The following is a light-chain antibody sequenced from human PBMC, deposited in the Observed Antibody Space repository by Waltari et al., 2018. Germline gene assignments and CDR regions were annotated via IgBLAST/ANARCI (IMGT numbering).Light chain of an antibody. V-gene: IGLV2-14*01. CDR1: SSDIGRYNY. CDR2: EVS. CDR3: SSYTNSGNVV. J-gene: IGLJ2*01. Sequence: QSALTQPASVSGSPGQAIPISCPGTSSDIGRYNYVSWSQQHPGKAPKLVISEVSNRPSGVSNRFSGSKSGNTASLTISGLQAEDGAHYYCSSYTNSGNVVFGGGTKLTVL.